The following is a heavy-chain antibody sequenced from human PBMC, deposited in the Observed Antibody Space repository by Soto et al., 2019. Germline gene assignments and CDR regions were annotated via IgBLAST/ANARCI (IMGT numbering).Heavy chain of an antibody. CDR3: ARYFHTYSGPPI. D-gene: IGHD5-12*01. V-gene: IGHV4-38-2*01. J-gene: IGHJ4*02. CDR2: VDHSGST. CDR1: GYVITIGYY. Sequence: PSETLCITCVFSGYVITIGYYWGWIRQPPGKGLEWIGTVDHSGSTYYDPSLQGRVTISIDTSKNQFSLKLTSVTAADTALYYCARYFHTYSGPPIWGQGTLVTVSS.